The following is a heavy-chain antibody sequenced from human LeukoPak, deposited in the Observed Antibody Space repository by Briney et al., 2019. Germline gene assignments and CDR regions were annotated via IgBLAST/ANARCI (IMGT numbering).Heavy chain of an antibody. CDR3: ARADYYDSSGYLDDAFDI. V-gene: IGHV4-30-4*01. CDR1: GGSISSGDYY. D-gene: IGHD3-22*01. CDR2: IYYSGST. J-gene: IGHJ3*02. Sequence: PSETLSLTCTVSGGSISSGDYYWSWIRQPPGKGLEWIGYIYYSGSTYYNPSLKSRVTISVDTSKNQFSLKLSSVTAADTAVYYCARADYYDSSGYLDDAFDIWGQGTMVTVSS.